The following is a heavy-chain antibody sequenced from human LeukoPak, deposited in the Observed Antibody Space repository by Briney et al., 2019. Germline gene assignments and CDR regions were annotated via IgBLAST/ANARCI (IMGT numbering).Heavy chain of an antibody. Sequence: SGGSLRLSCAASGFTFSYYAMHWVRQAPGKGLEYVSGITSNGGSTYYADSLKGRFTISRDNSKNTLYLQMSSLRAEDTAVFYCVRNYGYCSGTSCYVFDYWGQGTLVTVSS. CDR3: VRNYGYCSGTSCYVFDY. CDR2: ITSNGGST. D-gene: IGHD2-2*01. V-gene: IGHV3-64D*09. CDR1: GFTFSYYA. J-gene: IGHJ4*02.